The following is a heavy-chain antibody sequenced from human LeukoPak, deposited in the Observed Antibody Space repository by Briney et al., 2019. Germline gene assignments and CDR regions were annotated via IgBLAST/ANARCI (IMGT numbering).Heavy chain of an antibody. J-gene: IGHJ4*02. CDR1: GGSFSGYY. Sequence: KPSETLSLTCAVYGGSFSGYYWSWIRQPPGKGLEWIGEINHSGSANYNPSLKSRVTISVDTSKNQFSLKLSSVTAADTAVYYCASHFDPRGGFDYWGQGTLVTVSS. D-gene: IGHD3-9*01. CDR3: ASHFDPRGGFDY. V-gene: IGHV4-34*01. CDR2: INHSGSA.